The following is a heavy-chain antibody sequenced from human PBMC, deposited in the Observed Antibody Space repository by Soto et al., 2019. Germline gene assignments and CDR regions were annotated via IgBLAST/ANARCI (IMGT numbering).Heavy chain of an antibody. CDR2: VDASGNT. CDR1: GHSISADY. V-gene: IGHV4-4*07. Sequence: QVQLQESGPGLVKASETLSLSCTVSGHSISADYWSWIRQPAGKRLEWVGRVDASGNTNYNPSLTTRVTMSADTWKNSFFMKVLSVTAADTAMYFCARDVGGSVVPHWFDPWGQGALVTVSS. D-gene: IGHD3-22*01. J-gene: IGHJ5*02. CDR3: ARDVGGSVVPHWFDP.